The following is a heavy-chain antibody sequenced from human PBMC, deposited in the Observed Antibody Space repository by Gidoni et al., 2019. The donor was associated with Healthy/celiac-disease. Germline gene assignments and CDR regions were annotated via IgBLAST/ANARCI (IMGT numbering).Heavy chain of an antibody. CDR1: GFTFSSYA. V-gene: IGHV3-23*01. J-gene: IGHJ4*02. Sequence: EVLLLESGGGLVQPGGSLRLSCAASGFTFSSYAMSWVRQAPGKGLEWVSAISGSGGSTYYADSVKGRFTISRDNSKNTLYLQMNSLRAEDTAVYYCAKVRREWFGELLYIDYWGQGTLVTVSS. CDR3: AKVRREWFGELLYIDY. CDR2: ISGSGGST. D-gene: IGHD3-10*01.